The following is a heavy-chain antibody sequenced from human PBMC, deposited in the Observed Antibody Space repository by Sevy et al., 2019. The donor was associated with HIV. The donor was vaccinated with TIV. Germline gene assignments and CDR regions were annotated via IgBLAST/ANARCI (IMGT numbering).Heavy chain of an antibody. V-gene: IGHV3-11*04. D-gene: IGHD5-12*01. CDR1: GFNFSDYF. Sequence: GGYLRLSCTAYGFNFSDYFMTCVRQAPGKDLEWISYISTSGTDMYYADSVQGRFTISRDNTKNSLYLQMNSLTAEDTAVYYCARDSLKGLQSHLDYWGQGASVTVSS. J-gene: IGHJ4*02. CDR3: ARDSLKGLQSHLDY. CDR2: ISTSGTDM.